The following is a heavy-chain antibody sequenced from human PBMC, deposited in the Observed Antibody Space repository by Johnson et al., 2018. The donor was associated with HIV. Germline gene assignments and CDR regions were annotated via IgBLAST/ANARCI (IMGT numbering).Heavy chain of an antibody. D-gene: IGHD2-21*02. J-gene: IGHJ3*02. CDR3: AKDKAVVTALYDAFDI. Sequence: VQLVESGGGVVRPGGSLRLSCAASGFTFDDYGMSWVRQAPGKGLEWVANIKQDGSERYYVDSVKGRFTISRDNSKNTLYLQMNSLRAEDTAVYYCAKDKAVVTALYDAFDIWGQGTMVTVSS. CDR2: IKQDGSER. V-gene: IGHV3-7*01. CDR1: GFTFDDYG.